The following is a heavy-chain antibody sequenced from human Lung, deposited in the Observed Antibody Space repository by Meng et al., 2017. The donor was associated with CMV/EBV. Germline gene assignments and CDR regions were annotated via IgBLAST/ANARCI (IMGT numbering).Heavy chain of an antibody. CDR1: GYTFTSYD. V-gene: IGHV1-8*01. CDR2: MNPNSGNT. Sequence: ASVKVSCKAFGYTFTSYDISWVRQAPGQGLEWMGWMNPNSGNTDSAQNFQGRVTMTRNTSISTAYMELSSLRSEDTAVYYCARAVYCIGTTCFFYPMDVWGQGTTVTVSS. J-gene: IGHJ6*02. CDR3: ARAVYCIGTTCFFYPMDV. D-gene: IGHD2-2*01.